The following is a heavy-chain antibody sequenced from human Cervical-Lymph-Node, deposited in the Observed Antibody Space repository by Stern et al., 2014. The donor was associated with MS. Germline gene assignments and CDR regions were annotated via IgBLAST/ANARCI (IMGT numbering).Heavy chain of an antibody. CDR2: IYNTGRP. CDR3: ARDRQRAGSEIRGIDV. Sequence: VQLHESGPGLVKPSETLSLSCTVSGGSVNSDGDYWSWIRQPPVKGLECVGYIYNTGRPNYNPSVKSRVTISVDMSKNQFSLKLSSVTPADTAMYYCARDRQRAGSEIRGIDVWGQGTTVIVSS. D-gene: IGHD3-10*01. V-gene: IGHV4-61*08. CDR1: GGSVNSDGDY. J-gene: IGHJ6*02.